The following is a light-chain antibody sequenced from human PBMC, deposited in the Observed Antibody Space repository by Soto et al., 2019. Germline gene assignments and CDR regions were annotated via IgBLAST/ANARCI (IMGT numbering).Light chain of an antibody. J-gene: IGKJ5*01. V-gene: IGKV3-20*01. CDR1: QSVRSTY. CDR3: QYYSSSLSIT. Sequence: EIVLTQSPGILSLSPGERATLSCRASQSVRSTYLAWYQQKPGQAPRLLIHGASSRATGIPDRFSGSGSGKEFTLTINRLEPEDFAVHYCQYYSSSLSITFGQGTRLDIK. CDR2: GAS.